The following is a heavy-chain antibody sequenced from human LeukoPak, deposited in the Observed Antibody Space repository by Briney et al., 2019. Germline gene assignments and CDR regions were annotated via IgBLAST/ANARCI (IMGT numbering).Heavy chain of an antibody. Sequence: LAGGSLRLSCAASGFTFSSYTMNWVRQAPGKGLEWVSYIGFGTISYADSVKGRFTISRDNAKSSLYLLMNSLGDEDTAVYYCVRDHVYAFDVWGQGTMVTVSS. CDR1: GFTFSSYT. CDR3: VRDHVYAFDV. J-gene: IGHJ3*01. V-gene: IGHV3-48*02. CDR2: IGFGTI.